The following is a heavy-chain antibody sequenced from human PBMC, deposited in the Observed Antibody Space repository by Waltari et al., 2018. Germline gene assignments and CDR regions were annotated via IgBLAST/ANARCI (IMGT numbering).Heavy chain of an antibody. J-gene: IGHJ4*02. CDR3: AREQSWNSYFDN. D-gene: IGHD1-7*01. CDR2: ISSSGFI. Sequence: TMNWVRQAPGKGLEWVSSISSSGFIFYADSVKGRFTISKDTAKNTLFLQMDSLRAEDTAVYYCAREQSWNSYFDNWGQGTLVTVSS. CDR1: T. V-gene: IGHV3-21*01.